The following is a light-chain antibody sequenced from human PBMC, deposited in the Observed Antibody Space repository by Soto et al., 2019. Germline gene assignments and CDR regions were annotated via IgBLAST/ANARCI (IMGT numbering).Light chain of an antibody. CDR1: QSVSSSY. V-gene: IGKV3-15*01. Sequence: EIVLTQSPGTLSLSPGERARLSCRASQSVSSSYLAWYQQKPGQAPRLLIYGASTRATGIPARFSGSGSGTEFTLTISSLQSEDFAVYYCQQYNNWPRTFGQGTKVDIK. J-gene: IGKJ1*01. CDR2: GAS. CDR3: QQYNNWPRT.